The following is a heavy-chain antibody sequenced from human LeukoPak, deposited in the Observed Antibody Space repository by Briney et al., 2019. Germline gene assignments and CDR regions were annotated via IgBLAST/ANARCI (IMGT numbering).Heavy chain of an antibody. V-gene: IGHV4-39*07. D-gene: IGHD3-3*01. J-gene: IGHJ4*02. Sequence: SETLSLTCTVSGGSISSSSYYWGWIRQPPGKGLEWIGNIYYVGGTYYNPSLKSRVTISVDTSKNQFSLKLSSVTAADTAVYYCARAPLDFWTAWRFDYWGQGTLVTVSS. CDR2: IYYVGGT. CDR1: GGSISSSSYY. CDR3: ARAPLDFWTAWRFDY.